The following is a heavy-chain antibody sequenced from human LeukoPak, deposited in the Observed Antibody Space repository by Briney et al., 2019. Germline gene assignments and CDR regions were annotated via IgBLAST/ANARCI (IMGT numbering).Heavy chain of an antibody. V-gene: IGHV1-46*01. J-gene: IGHJ4*02. Sequence: AASVKVSCKASGYTFTSYYMHWVRQAPGQGLEWMGIINPSGGSTSYAQKFQGRVTMTRDTSTSTVYMELSSLRSEDTAVYYCARMHRHIVVVPAAPEASDYWGQGTLVTVSS. CDR3: ARMHRHIVVVPAAPEASDY. CDR1: GYTFTSYY. D-gene: IGHD2-2*01. CDR2: INPSGGST.